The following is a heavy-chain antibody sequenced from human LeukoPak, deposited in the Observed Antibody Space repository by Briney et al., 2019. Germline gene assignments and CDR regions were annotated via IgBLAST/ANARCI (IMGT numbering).Heavy chain of an antibody. Sequence: SETLSLTCTVSGGSISSYYWSWVRQPPGKGLEWIGYIYYSGSTNYNPSLKSRVTISVDTSKNQFSLKLSSVTAADTAVYYCARAGVGPYGAVDAFDIWGQGTMVTVSS. J-gene: IGHJ3*02. D-gene: IGHD3-16*01. CDR1: GGSISSYY. V-gene: IGHV4-59*01. CDR3: ARAGVGPYGAVDAFDI. CDR2: IYYSGST.